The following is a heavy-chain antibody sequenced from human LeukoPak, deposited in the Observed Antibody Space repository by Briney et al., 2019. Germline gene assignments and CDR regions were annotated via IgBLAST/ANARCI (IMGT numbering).Heavy chain of an antibody. CDR2: MYHSGTT. V-gene: IGHV4-38-2*02. J-gene: IGHJ6*03. Sequence: PSETLSLTCTVSGYSIRSGYYWGWIRQPPGKGLEWIGSMYHSGTTSYNPSLKSRVTMAVDTTKNQFSLKLSSVTAADTAVYYCARGTYCSGGSCYLDFYYYYYMDVWGKGTTVTISS. CDR1: GYSIRSGYY. D-gene: IGHD2-15*01. CDR3: ARGTYCSGGSCYLDFYYYYYMDV.